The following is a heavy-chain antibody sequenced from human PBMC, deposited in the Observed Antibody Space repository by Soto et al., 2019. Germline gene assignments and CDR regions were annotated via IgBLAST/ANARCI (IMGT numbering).Heavy chain of an antibody. CDR3: ARVGFVKYYYYYMDV. V-gene: IGHV4-59*01. J-gene: IGHJ6*03. D-gene: IGHD2-21*01. CDR2: IYYSGST. CDR1: GGSISSYY. Sequence: KPSETLSLTCTVSGGSISSYYWSWIRQPPGKGLEWIGYIYYSGSTNYNPSLKSRVTISVDTSKNQFSLKLSSVTAADTAVYYCARVGFVKYYYYYMDVWGKGTAVTVSS.